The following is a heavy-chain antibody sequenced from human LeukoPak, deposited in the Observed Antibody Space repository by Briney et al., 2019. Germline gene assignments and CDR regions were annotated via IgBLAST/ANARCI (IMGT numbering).Heavy chain of an antibody. CDR2: INPNSGGT. V-gene: IGHV1-2*02. CDR3: ARSYDFWRGRECPLDY. CDR1: GYTFTGYY. Sequence: GASVNFSCKASGYTFTGYYTHWVRQAPGQGLDWMGWINPNSGGTKYAQKFQGRVTMTRDTSMSTGYMELRRLNSDDTAVYYCARSYDFWRGRECPLDYWGQGTLVNVSS. J-gene: IGHJ4*02. D-gene: IGHD3-3*01.